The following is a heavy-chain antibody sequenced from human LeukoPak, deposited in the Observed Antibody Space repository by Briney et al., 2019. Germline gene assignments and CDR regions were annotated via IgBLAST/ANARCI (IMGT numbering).Heavy chain of an antibody. CDR3: ARAYHRAAAEGFDY. V-gene: IGHV3-48*04. Sequence: GGSLRLSCAASGFTFSIYSMNWVRQAPGKGLEWISYINSDSDTMYYADSVKGRFTISRDNAKNSLFLQMNSLRADDTAVYYCARAYHRAAAEGFDYWGQGTLVTVSS. CDR1: GFTFSIYS. CDR2: INSDSDTM. J-gene: IGHJ4*02. D-gene: IGHD6-13*01.